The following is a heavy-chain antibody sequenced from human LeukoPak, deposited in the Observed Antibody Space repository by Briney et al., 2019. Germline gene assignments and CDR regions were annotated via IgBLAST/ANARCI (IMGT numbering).Heavy chain of an antibody. V-gene: IGHV3-30*02. D-gene: IGHD3-16*01. J-gene: IGHJ4*02. CDR2: IRHDGSIK. CDR1: GFIFSTYG. CDR3: AKDSLADIDY. Sequence: GGSLRLSCAASGFIFSTYGMYWVRQAPGKGLEWVAFIRHDGSIKNYADSVKGRSTISRDNSKNTLYLQMNSLRAEDPAVYYCAKDSLADIDYWGQGTLVTVSS.